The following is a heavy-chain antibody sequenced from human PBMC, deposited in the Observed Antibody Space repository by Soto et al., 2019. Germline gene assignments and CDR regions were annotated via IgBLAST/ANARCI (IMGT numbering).Heavy chain of an antibody. CDR1: SGSISSSNW. CDR2: IYHSGST. D-gene: IGHD3-9*01. J-gene: IGHJ5*02. V-gene: IGHV4-4*02. Sequence: SETLSLTCAVSSGSISSSNWWSWVRQPPGKGLEWIGEIYHSGSTNYNPSLKSRVTISVDKSKNQFSLKLSSVTAADTAVYYCASLKGGYDILTGYYSWFDPWGQGTLVTVSS. CDR3: ASLKGGYDILTGYYSWFDP.